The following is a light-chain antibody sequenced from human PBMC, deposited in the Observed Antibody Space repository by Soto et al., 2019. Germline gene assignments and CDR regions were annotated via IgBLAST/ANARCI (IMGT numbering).Light chain of an antibody. CDR3: SSYTSSSTYV. V-gene: IGLV2-18*02. CDR2: DVT. J-gene: IGLJ1*01. CDR1: SSDVGSSNG. Sequence: QSALTQPPSVSGSPGQSVAISCTGTSSDVGSSNGVSWYQQPPGAAPKLMIYDVTNRPSGVPDRFSGSKSGNTASLTVSGLQAEDEADYYCSSYTSSSTYVFGTGTKVTVL.